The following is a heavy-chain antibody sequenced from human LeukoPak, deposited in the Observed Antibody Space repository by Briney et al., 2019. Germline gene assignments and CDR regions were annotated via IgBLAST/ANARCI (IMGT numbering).Heavy chain of an antibody. J-gene: IGHJ3*01. CDR1: GDSVSSNSS. Sequence: SQTLSLTCAISGDSVSSNSSWNWIRQSPSRGLEWLGRTYYRSKWYNDYVLSVKSRIKINPDTPKNQFSLQLNSVTPEDTAVYYCARGGQGDGYSADEAFDVWGQGTMVTV. V-gene: IGHV6-1*01. D-gene: IGHD5-18*01. CDR3: ARGGQGDGYSADEAFDV. CDR2: TYYRSKWYN.